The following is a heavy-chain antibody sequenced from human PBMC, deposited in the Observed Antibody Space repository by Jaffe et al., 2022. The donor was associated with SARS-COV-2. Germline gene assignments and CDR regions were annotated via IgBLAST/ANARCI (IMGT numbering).Heavy chain of an antibody. CDR1: GFTFSSYA. V-gene: IGHV3-30-3*01. CDR3: ARERGYSYGPTNTYYYYGMDV. D-gene: IGHD5-18*01. Sequence: QVQLVESGGGVVQPGRSLRLSCAASGFTFSSYAMHWVRQAPGKGLEWVAVISYDGSNKYYADSVKGRFTISRDNSKNTLYLQMNSLRAEDTAVYYCARERGYSYGPTNTYYYYGMDVWGQGTTVTVSS. J-gene: IGHJ6*02. CDR2: ISYDGSNK.